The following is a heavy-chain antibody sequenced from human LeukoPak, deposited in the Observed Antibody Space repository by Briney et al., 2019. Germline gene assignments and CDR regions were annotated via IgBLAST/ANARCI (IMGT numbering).Heavy chain of an antibody. D-gene: IGHD1-14*01. CDR2: IKQDGSEE. CDR3: ARVSESEWNFDL. V-gene: IGHV3-7*01. Sequence: GGSLRLSCVGSGFTFTTYWMSWVRQAPGKGLEWVANIKQDGSEEYYVDSVKGRFTISRDNAKNSLYLQMNSLRAEDTAVYYCARVSESEWNFDLWGRGTLVTVSS. CDR1: GFTFTTYW. J-gene: IGHJ2*01.